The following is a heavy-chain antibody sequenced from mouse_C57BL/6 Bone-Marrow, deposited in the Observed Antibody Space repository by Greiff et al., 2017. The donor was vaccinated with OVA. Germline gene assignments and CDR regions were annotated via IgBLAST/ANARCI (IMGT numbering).Heavy chain of an antibody. Sequence: EVKLVESGGGLVQPGGSLKLSCAASGFTFSDYYMYWVRQTPEQRLEWVAYISNGGGSTYYPDTVKGRFTFSRDNAKNTLYLQMSRLKSEDTAMYYCARQRTMITFPFAYWGQGTLVTVSA. CDR2: ISNGGGST. D-gene: IGHD2-4*01. CDR1: GFTFSDYY. V-gene: IGHV5-12*01. CDR3: ARQRTMITFPFAY. J-gene: IGHJ3*01.